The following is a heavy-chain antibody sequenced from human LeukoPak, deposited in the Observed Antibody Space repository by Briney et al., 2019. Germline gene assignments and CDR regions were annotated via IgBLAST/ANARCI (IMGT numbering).Heavy chain of an antibody. CDR2: ISSSGSTI. D-gene: IGHD3-10*02. CDR3: TELGIAMIGGV. J-gene: IGHJ6*04. V-gene: IGHV3-48*03. Sequence: GGSLRLSCAASGFTFSSYEMNWVRQAPGKGLEWVSYISSSGSTIYYADSVKGRFTISRDNAKNSLYLQMNSLRAEDTAVYYCTELGIAMIGGVWGKGTTVTISS. CDR1: GFTFSSYE.